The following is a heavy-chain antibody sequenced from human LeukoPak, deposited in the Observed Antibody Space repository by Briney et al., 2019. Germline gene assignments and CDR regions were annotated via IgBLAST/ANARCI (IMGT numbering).Heavy chain of an antibody. D-gene: IGHD4-17*01. Sequence: PGGSLRLSCAASGFTFSSYWMHWVRQAPGKGLVWVSRINSYGSSTSYADSVKGRFTISRDNAKNTLYLQMNSLRAEDTAVYYCARPRYGDGAFDIWGQGTMVTVFS. CDR1: GFTFSSYW. CDR3: ARPRYGDGAFDI. J-gene: IGHJ3*02. V-gene: IGHV3-74*01. CDR2: INSYGSST.